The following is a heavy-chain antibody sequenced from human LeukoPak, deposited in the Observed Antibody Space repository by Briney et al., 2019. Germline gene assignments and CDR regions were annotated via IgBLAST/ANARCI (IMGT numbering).Heavy chain of an antibody. J-gene: IGHJ5*02. Sequence: PSETLSLTCTVSGGSISSYYWSWIRQPPGKGLEWIGYIYYSGSTNYNPSLKSRVTISVDTSKNQFPLKLSSVTAADTAVYYCAKDWSIFGARDWFDPWGQGTLVTVSS. CDR3: AKDWSIFGARDWFDP. CDR2: IYYSGST. CDR1: GGSISSYY. D-gene: IGHD3-3*01. V-gene: IGHV4-59*12.